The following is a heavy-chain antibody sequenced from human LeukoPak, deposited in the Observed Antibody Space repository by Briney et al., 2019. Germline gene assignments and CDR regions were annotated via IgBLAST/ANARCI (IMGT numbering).Heavy chain of an antibody. J-gene: IGHJ5*02. CDR3: ARRYYYVSGSYYNHFDP. CDR1: GGSISSGGYS. D-gene: IGHD3-10*01. CDR2: IYHSGST. Sequence: PSETLSLTCAVSGGSISSGGYSWSWIRQPPGKGLEWIGYIYHSGSTYYNPSLKSRVTISVDTSKNHFSLKLSSVTAADTAVYYCARRYYYVSGSYYNHFDPWGQGTLVTVSS. V-gene: IGHV4-30-2*03.